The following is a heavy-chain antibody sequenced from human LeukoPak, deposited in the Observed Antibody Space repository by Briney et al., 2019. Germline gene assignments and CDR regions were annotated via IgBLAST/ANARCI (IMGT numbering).Heavy chain of an antibody. CDR1: GGSVSNGNYY. D-gene: IGHD3-10*01. CDR2: IYYSGST. V-gene: IGHV4-61*01. J-gene: IGHJ5*02. Sequence: PSETLSLTCTVSGGSVSNGNYYWSWLRQPPGKGLEWIGYIYYSGSTNYNPSLKSRVTISVDTSKNQFSLKLSSVTAADTAVYYCASQGSGTYDPWGQGTLVTVSS. CDR3: ASQGSGTYDP.